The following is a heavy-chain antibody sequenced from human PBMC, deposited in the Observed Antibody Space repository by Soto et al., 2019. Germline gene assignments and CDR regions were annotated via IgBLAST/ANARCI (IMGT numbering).Heavy chain of an antibody. CDR1: GVTMSCGAYC. V-gene: IGHV4-30-2*06. Sequence: TLSLISRVSGVTMSCGAYCWKWSRQSPGKGLESLGSLSPLETTYYKPSFRSRLSLSIDRTSNQFFPSLSSMPAADQPLSYCVTGGGDDSFAFWGQGIQVTVSS. CDR2: LSPLETT. D-gene: IGHD2-21*02. CDR3: VTGGGDDSFAF. J-gene: IGHJ4*02.